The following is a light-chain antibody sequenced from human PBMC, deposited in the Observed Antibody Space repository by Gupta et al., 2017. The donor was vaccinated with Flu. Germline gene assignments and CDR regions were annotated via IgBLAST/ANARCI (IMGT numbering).Light chain of an antibody. V-gene: IGKV1-39*01. CDR2: AAS. Sequence: DIQMTQSPSFLSASVGDRVTITCRTSQSISSYLNWYQQKPGKARKLLIYAASSLQSGVPSRFSGSGSGTYVTLTISRLQPEDFATYYRQQSYSTPQTFGRGTKVEIK. CDR1: QSISSY. J-gene: IGKJ4*02. CDR3: QQSYSTPQT.